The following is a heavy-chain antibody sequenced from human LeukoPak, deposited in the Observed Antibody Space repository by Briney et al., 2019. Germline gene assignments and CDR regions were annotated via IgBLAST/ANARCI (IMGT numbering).Heavy chain of an antibody. J-gene: IGHJ5*02. D-gene: IGHD3-3*01. CDR2: ISSSSSYI. CDR1: GFTFSSNW. CDR3: AREEWGSTALHP. Sequence: GGSLRLSCAASGFTFSSNWMHWVRQAPGKGLEWVSSISSSSSYIYYADSVKGRFTISRDNAKNSLYLQMNSLRAEDTAVYYCAREEWGSTALHPWGQGTLVTVSS. V-gene: IGHV3-21*01.